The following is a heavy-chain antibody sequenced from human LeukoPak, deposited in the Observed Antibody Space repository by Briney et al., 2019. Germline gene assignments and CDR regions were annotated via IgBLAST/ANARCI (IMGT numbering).Heavy chain of an antibody. CDR3: ARGAETVVVDYYGMDF. CDR2: IIPILGIA. V-gene: IGHV1-69*04. CDR1: GGTFSSYA. Sequence: ASVKVSCKASGGTFSSYAISWVRQAPGQGLEWMGRIIPILGIANYAQKFQGRVTITADKSTSTAYMELSSLRSEDTAVYYCARGAETVVVDYYGMDFWGQGTTVTVSS. D-gene: IGHD2-2*01. J-gene: IGHJ6*02.